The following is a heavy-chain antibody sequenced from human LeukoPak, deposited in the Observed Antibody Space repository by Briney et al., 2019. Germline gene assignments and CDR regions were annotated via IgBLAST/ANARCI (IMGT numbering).Heavy chain of an antibody. CDR3: ARSRALDI. CDR1: GGSMSSYF. D-gene: IGHD3-10*01. V-gene: IGHV4-59*01. J-gene: IGHJ3*02. Sequence: PSETLSLTCTVSGGSMSSYFWSWIRQPPGKGLEWIGYIYYSGGTNYNPSLKSRVTISVDTSKNQFSLKLSSVTAADTAFYYCARSRALDIWGQGTMVTVSS. CDR2: IYYSGGT.